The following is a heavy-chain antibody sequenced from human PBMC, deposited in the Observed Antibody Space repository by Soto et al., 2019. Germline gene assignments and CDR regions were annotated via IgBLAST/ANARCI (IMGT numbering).Heavy chain of an antibody. CDR2: INSDGSRT. CDR1: GFTFSNYW. CDR3: ARDMHHYDSSRYFPLDY. V-gene: IGHV3-74*01. Sequence: EVQLVESGGGLVQPGGSLRLSCAASGFTFSNYWMHWVRQAPGKGLVWVSRINSDGSRTSYADSVKGRFTISRDNAKNTLYLKVNSLRAEDTAVYYCARDMHHYDSSRYFPLDYWGQGTLVTVSS. J-gene: IGHJ4*02. D-gene: IGHD3-22*01.